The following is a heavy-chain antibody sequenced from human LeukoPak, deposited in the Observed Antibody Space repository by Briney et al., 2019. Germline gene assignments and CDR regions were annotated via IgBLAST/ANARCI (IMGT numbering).Heavy chain of an antibody. CDR3: AKDLENYYDSSGYVDY. D-gene: IGHD3-22*01. V-gene: IGHV3-30*18. CDR1: GFTFSGYG. CDR2: ISDDGSNK. J-gene: IGHJ4*02. Sequence: GGSLRLSCAASGFTFSGYGMHWVRQAPGKGLEWVAAISDDGSNKYYADSVKGRFTISRDNSKNTVYLQMSSLRAEDTAVYYCAKDLENYYDSSGYVDYWGQGTLVTVSS.